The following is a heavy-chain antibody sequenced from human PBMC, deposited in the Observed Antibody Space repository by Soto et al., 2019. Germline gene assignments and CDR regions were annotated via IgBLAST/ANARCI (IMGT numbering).Heavy chain of an antibody. Sequence: GGSLRLSCAASGFTFSSYGMHWVRQAPGKGLEWVAVISYDGSNKYYADSVKGRFTISRDNSKNTLYLQMNSLRAEDTAVYYCAKDWASTTVTTMGMMYFQHWGQGTLVTVSS. CDR2: ISYDGSNK. CDR3: AKDWASTTVTTMGMMYFQH. CDR1: GFTFSSYG. V-gene: IGHV3-30*18. D-gene: IGHD4-17*01. J-gene: IGHJ1*01.